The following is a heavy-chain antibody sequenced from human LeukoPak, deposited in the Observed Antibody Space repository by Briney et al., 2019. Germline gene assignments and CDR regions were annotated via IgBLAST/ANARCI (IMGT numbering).Heavy chain of an antibody. CDR1: GGSISSYY. CDR3: GTGIAAAGS. CDR2: IYYSGST. J-gene: IGHJ4*02. Sequence: SETLSLTCTVYGGSISSYYWSWIRQPPGKGLEWIGYIYYSGSTNYNPSLKSRVTISVDTSKNQFSLKLSSVTAADTAVYYCGTGIAAAGSWGQGTPVTVSS. D-gene: IGHD6-13*01. V-gene: IGHV4-59*01.